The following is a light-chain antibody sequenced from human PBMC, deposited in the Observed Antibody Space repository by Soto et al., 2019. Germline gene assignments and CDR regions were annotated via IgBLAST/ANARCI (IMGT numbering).Light chain of an antibody. CDR3: QKYNSAPPL. V-gene: IGKV1-27*01. CDR1: QGISNY. CDR2: GAS. J-gene: IGKJ4*01. Sequence: DIQMTQSPSSLSASVGDRVTITCRASQGISNYLAWYQQKPGKVPKLLIYGASTLQSGVPSRFSGSGSGTDFALTISGLQPEDVATYYCQKYNSAPPLFGGGTRVEIK.